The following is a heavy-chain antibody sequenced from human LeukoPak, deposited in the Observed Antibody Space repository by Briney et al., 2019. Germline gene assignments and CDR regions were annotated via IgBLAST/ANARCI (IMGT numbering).Heavy chain of an antibody. CDR2: IYYSGNI. CDR3: ARVYYYDSSGYYYFDY. V-gene: IGHV4-39*07. D-gene: IGHD3-22*01. CDR1: GGSISRSSYH. J-gene: IGHJ4*02. Sequence: PSETLSLTCTVSGGSISRSSYHWAWIRQPPGKGLEWIGSIYYSGNILYNPSLKSRVTISVDTSKNQFSLKLSSVTAADTALYYCARVYYYDSSGYYYFDYWGQGTLVTVSS.